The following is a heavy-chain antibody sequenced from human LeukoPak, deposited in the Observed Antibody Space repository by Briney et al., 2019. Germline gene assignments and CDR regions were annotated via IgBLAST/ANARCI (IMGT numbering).Heavy chain of an antibody. CDR2: ISSGGTYE. CDR3: ARDSTYYYDSGSSGPHYFDN. D-gene: IGHD3-10*01. J-gene: IGHJ4*02. V-gene: IGHV3-30*06. CDR1: GFTFSNYG. Sequence: GGSLRLSCAASGFTFSNYGIHWVRQAPGKGLEWVSLISSGGTYEYYADSVKGRFTISRDNSKNTLYLQLDSLRAEDTAVYYCARDSTYYYDSGSSGPHYFDNWGQGTLVTVSS.